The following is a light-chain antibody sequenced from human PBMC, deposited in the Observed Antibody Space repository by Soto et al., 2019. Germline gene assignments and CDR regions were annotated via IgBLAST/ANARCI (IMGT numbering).Light chain of an antibody. Sequence: DIVMTHSPLSLPVTPGEPASISCRSSQSLLYSNGYNYLNWYLQKPGQSPQLLIYLGSSRASGVPDRFSGSGSGTDFTLKISRVEAEDVGVYYCMQALQTPPWTFGQGTKVDIK. V-gene: IGKV2-28*01. CDR1: QSLLYSNGYNY. CDR2: LGS. J-gene: IGKJ1*01. CDR3: MQALQTPPWT.